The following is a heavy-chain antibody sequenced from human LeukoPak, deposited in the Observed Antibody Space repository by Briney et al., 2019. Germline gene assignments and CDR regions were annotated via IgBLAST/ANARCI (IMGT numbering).Heavy chain of an antibody. D-gene: IGHD3-10*01. CDR3: TRDAGSGSGTFDY. CDR2: LIGSDGST. CDR1: GFTFSSYA. J-gene: IGHJ4*02. Sequence: GGSLRLSCAASGFTFSSYAMSWVRQAPGKGLEWVSALIGSDGSTYYADSVRGRFTISRDNSKNTLYLQMNSLRADDTAVYYCTRDAGSGSGTFDYWGQGTLVTVSS. V-gene: IGHV3-23*01.